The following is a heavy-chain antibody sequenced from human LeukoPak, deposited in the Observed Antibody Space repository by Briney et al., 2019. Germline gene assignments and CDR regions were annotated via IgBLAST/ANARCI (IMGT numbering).Heavy chain of an antibody. J-gene: IGHJ4*02. CDR3: AKDGPWRELLGY. CDR1: GFTFSSYA. V-gene: IGHV3-23*01. CDR2: ISGSGGST. D-gene: IGHD1-26*01. Sequence: QTGGSLRLSCAASGFTFSSYAMSWVRQAPGKGLEWVSAISGSGGSTYYADSVKGRFTISRDNSKNTLYLQMNSLRGEDTAVYYCAKDGPWRELLGYWGQGTLVTVSS.